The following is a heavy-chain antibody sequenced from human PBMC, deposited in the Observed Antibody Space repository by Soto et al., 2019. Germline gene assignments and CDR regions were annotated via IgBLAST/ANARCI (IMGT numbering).Heavy chain of an antibody. Sequence: EVQLVESGGDLVQPGGSLRLSCAVSGITFSNFWMHWVRQAPGKGLVWVSGVNIDETSTTYVDSVKGRFTISRDKAENTLFLQMDSLRADDTAMYFCAASRGRGVILYGGLGTLVPVSS. CDR3: AASRGRGVILY. V-gene: IGHV3-74*01. D-gene: IGHD3-3*01. CDR2: VNIDETST. J-gene: IGHJ4*02. CDR1: GITFSNFW.